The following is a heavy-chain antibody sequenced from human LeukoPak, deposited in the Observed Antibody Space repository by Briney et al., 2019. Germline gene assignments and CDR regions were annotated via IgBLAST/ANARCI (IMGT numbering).Heavy chain of an antibody. D-gene: IGHD3-3*01. CDR2: ISGSGGST. Sequence: PGGSLRLSCAASGFTFSSYAMSWVRQAPGKGLEWVSAISGSGGSTYYADSVKGRFTISRDNSKNTLYLQMNSLRAEDTAVYYCAKGLGYDFWSGYYTYYYGMDVWGQGTTVTVSS. CDR3: AKGLGYDFWSGYYTYYYGMDV. V-gene: IGHV3-23*01. CDR1: GFTFSSYA. J-gene: IGHJ6*02.